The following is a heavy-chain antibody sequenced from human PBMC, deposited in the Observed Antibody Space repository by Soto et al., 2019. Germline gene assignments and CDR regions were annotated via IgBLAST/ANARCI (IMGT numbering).Heavy chain of an antibody. J-gene: IGHJ4*02. CDR3: ARGSGGIGVVTKFDY. Sequence: SSETLSLTCAVYGGSFSGYYWSWIRQPPGKGLEWIGEINHSGSTNYNPSLKSRVTISVDTSKNQFSLKLSSVTAADTAVYYCARGSGGIGVVTKFDYWGQGTLVTVSS. V-gene: IGHV4-34*01. D-gene: IGHD3-3*01. CDR1: GGSFSGYY. CDR2: INHSGST.